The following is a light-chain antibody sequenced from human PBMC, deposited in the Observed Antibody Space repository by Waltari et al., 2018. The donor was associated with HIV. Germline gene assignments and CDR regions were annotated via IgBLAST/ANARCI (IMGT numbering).Light chain of an antibody. J-gene: IGKJ4*01. CDR1: QGISRW. Sequence: DIQMTQSPSSVSASVGDRVTITFRASQGISRWLAWYPQKPGKAPKLLIYAASSLQSGVPSRFSGSGSGTDFTLTISSLQPEDFATYYCQQANTFPLTFGGGTKVEIK. CDR2: AAS. CDR3: QQANTFPLT. V-gene: IGKV1-12*01.